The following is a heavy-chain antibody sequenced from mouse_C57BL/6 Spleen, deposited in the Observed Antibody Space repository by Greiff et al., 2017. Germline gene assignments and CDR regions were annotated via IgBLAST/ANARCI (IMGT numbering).Heavy chain of an antibody. CDR1: GYTFTSYW. J-gene: IGHJ2*01. CDR3: ALITTVVATPSY. D-gene: IGHD1-1*01. CDR2: IHPNSGST. V-gene: IGHV1-64*01. Sequence: VQLQQPGAELVKPGASVKLSCKASGYTFTSYWMHWVKQRPGQGLEWIGMIHPNSGSTNYNEKFKSKATLTVDKSSSTAYMQLGSLTSEDSAVYYCALITTVVATPSYWGQGTTLTVSS.